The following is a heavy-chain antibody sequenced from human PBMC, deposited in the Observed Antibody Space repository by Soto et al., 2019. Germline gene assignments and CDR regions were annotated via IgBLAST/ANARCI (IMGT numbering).Heavy chain of an antibody. Sequence: ASVKVSCKAPGYTSTSYAMHWVRQAPGQRLEWMGWINAGNGNTKYSQKFQGRVTITRDTSASTAYMELSSLRSEDTAVYYCARGSSGRPYYFDYWGQGTLVTVSS. CDR1: GYTSTSYA. CDR3: ARGSSGRPYYFDY. V-gene: IGHV1-3*01. D-gene: IGHD6-19*01. CDR2: INAGNGNT. J-gene: IGHJ4*02.